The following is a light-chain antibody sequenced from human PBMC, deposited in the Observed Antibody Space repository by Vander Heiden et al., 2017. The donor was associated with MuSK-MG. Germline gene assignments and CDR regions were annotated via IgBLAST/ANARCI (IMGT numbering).Light chain of an antibody. J-gene: IGKJ2*01. CDR1: QGIKNY. Sequence: DIQLTQSPSFLSASVGDRVTITCRASQGIKNYLAWYQQQPGTAPKFLIHSASTLHTRVPSRFNGSGYGTDFNLTINSLQPEDFATYYCQQVNEYPRTFGQGTKVEI. CDR3: QQVNEYPRT. CDR2: SAS. V-gene: IGKV1-9*01.